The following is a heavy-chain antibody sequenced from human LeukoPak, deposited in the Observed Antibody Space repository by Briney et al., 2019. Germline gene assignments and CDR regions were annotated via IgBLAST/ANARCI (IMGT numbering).Heavy chain of an antibody. V-gene: IGHV5-51*01. Sequence: GESLKISCKGSGYSFTSYWIGWVRQMPGKGLEWMGIIYPGDSDTRCSPSFQGQVTISADKSISTAYLQWSSLKASDTAMYYCARPTYYYGSGSYYKGLPFDIWGQGTMVTVSS. CDR1: GYSFTSYW. CDR2: IYPGDSDT. D-gene: IGHD3-10*01. CDR3: ARPTYYYGSGSYYKGLPFDI. J-gene: IGHJ3*02.